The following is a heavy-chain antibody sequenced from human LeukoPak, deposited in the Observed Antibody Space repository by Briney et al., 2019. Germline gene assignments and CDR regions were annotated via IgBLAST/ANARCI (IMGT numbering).Heavy chain of an antibody. CDR2: IYHSGST. CDR1: GGSISSSTNW. J-gene: IGHJ4*02. Sequence: SGTLSLTCAVSGGSISSSTNWWSWVRQPPGKGLEWIGEIYHSGSTNYNPSLKSRVTMSVDKSKNQFSLNLSSVTAADTAVYYCARGYSSSWYLDYWGQGTLVTVSS. CDR3: ARGYSSSWYLDY. D-gene: IGHD6-13*01. V-gene: IGHV4-4*02.